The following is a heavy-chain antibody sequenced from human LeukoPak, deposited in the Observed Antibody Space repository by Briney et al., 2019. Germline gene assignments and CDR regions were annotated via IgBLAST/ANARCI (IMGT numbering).Heavy chain of an antibody. V-gene: IGHV3-74*01. J-gene: IGHJ4*02. CDR3: ARGFDSSGQDY. CDR1: GFTFSNYW. Sequence: GGSLRLSCAASGFTFSNYWMHWVRQAPGKGLVWVSRINTDGTSTSYADSVKGRFTISRDYAKNTLFLQMNSLRAEDTAVYYCARGFDSSGQDYWGQGTLVTVSS. CDR2: INTDGTST. D-gene: IGHD3-22*01.